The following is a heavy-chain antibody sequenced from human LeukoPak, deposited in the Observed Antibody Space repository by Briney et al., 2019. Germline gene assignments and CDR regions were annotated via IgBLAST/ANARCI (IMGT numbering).Heavy chain of an antibody. D-gene: IGHD3-3*01. Sequence: VASVKVSCKASGYTFTSYGISWVRQAPGQGLEWMGGIIPIFGTANYAQKFQGRVTITADESTSTAYMELSSLRSEDTAVYYCARDGYGDFWSGYSGVWGKGTTVTVSS. CDR3: ARDGYGDFWSGYSGV. CDR2: IIPIFGTA. J-gene: IGHJ6*04. CDR1: GYTFTSYG. V-gene: IGHV1-69*13.